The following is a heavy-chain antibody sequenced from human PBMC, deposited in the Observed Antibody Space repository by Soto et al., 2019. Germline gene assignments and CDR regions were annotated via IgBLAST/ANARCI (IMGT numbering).Heavy chain of an antibody. J-gene: IGHJ5*02. CDR3: STTGGSDNWFDP. D-gene: IGHD3-10*01. V-gene: IGHV4-31*03. CDR1: GGSISSGGYY. Sequence: QVQLQESGPGLVKPSQTLSLTCTVSGGSISSGGYYWSWIRQHPGKGLEWIGYIYYSGSTYYNPSLKARITISVNTSKNQFPLKLSFVAAADTAVYFCSTTGGSDNWFDPWGQGTLVTVFS. CDR2: IYYSGST.